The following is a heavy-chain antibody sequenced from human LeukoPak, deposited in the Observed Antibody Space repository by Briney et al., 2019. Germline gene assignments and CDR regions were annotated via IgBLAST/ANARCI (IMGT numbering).Heavy chain of an antibody. V-gene: IGHV1-69*05. Sequence: SVKVSCKASGGTFSSYAISWVRQAPGQGLEWMGGIIPIFGTANYAQKFQGRVTITTDESTSTAYMELSSLRSEDTAVYYCARAPLYDFWSGHPGNFDYWGQGTLVTVSS. CDR1: GGTFSSYA. J-gene: IGHJ4*02. D-gene: IGHD3-3*01. CDR2: IIPIFGTA. CDR3: ARAPLYDFWSGHPGNFDY.